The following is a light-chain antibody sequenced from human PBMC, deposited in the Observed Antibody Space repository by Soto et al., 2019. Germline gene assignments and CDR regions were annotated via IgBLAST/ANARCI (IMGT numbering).Light chain of an antibody. CDR1: QSVSSD. J-gene: IGKJ1*01. CDR3: QQYNNWPRT. V-gene: IGKV3-15*01. CDR2: GAS. Sequence: EIVMTQSPAPLSVSPGERATLSCRASQSVSSDLAWYHQKPGQAPRLLIYGASTRATGIPARFSGSGSGTECTLTINSLQSEDFAVYYCQQYNNWPRTFGQGTKVDIK.